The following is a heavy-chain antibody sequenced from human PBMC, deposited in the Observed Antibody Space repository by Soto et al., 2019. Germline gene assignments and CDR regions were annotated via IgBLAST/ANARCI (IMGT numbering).Heavy chain of an antibody. D-gene: IGHD1-26*01. V-gene: IGHV3-11*03. CDR2: ISGSSSDT. Sequence: GALRLSCAASGFTFTDYYMGWIRQAPGKGLECVSYISGSSSDTNYADSVKGRFTISRDNAKNSLYLHMNSLRAEDTAVYYCASARGRYSFDYWGQGTLVTVSS. J-gene: IGHJ4*02. CDR1: GFTFTDYY. CDR3: ASARGRYSFDY.